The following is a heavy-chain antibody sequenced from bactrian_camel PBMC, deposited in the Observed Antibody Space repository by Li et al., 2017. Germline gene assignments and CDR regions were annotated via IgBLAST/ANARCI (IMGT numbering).Heavy chain of an antibody. Sequence: VQLVESGGGLVQPGGSLRIACAASGFPFSTYGYDIHWVRQAPGKGLEWVSAINSAGGNTYYPDSVKGRFTISRDNAKNTVTLGLNSLKIEDMAMYYCATEVVPYYWGQGTQVTVS. CDR1: GFPFSTYGYD. V-gene: IGHV3S40*01. J-gene: IGHJ4*01. D-gene: IGHD7*01. CDR3: ATEVVPYY. CDR2: INSAGGNT.